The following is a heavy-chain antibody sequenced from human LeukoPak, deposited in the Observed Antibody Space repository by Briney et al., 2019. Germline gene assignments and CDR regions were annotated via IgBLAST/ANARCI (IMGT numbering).Heavy chain of an antibody. CDR1: GDSVSRSDSY. D-gene: IGHD3-22*01. V-gene: IGHV4-39*01. J-gene: IGHJ1*01. CDR3: ARRRYYDGSGYLE. CDR2: IYYSGRT. Sequence: SSETLSLTCSVSGDSVSRSDSYWDWIRQPPGKGLEWIGTIYYSGRTYYSPSLKSRVTMSVDPSNNQFSLTLRPVTAADTAVYYCARRRYYDGSGYLEWGQGTLLRVSS.